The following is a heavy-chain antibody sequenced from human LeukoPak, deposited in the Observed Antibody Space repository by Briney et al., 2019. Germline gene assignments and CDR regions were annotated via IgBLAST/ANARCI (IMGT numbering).Heavy chain of an antibody. Sequence: GGSLRLSCAASGFTFSSYWMSWVRQAPGKGLEWVANIKQDGSEKYYVDSVKGRFTIPRDNAKNSLYLQMNSLRAEDTAVYYCARAPDYGDSHFDYWGQGTLVTVSS. D-gene: IGHD4-17*01. V-gene: IGHV3-7*01. CDR2: IKQDGSEK. CDR1: GFTFSSYW. CDR3: ARAPDYGDSHFDY. J-gene: IGHJ4*02.